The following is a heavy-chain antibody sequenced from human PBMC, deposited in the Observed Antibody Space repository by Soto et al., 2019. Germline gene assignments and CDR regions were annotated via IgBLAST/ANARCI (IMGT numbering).Heavy chain of an antibody. CDR1: GFTFDDYA. CDR2: ISWNSGSM. V-gene: IGHV3-9*01. CDR3: AKDNYYDSSGYLFDY. D-gene: IGHD3-22*01. Sequence: PGGSLRLSCAASGFTFDDYAMHWVRQAPGKGLEWVSGISWNSGSMGYADSVRGRFTISRDNAKNSLYLQMNSLRAEDTALYYCAKDNYYDSSGYLFDYWGQGTLVTVSS. J-gene: IGHJ4*02.